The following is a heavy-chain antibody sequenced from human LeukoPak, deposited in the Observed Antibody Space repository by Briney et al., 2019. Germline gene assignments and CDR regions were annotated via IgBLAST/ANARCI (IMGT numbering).Heavy chain of an antibody. D-gene: IGHD1-26*01. J-gene: IGHJ4*02. CDR3: ARVWGSGSYPIRAVGS. CDR2: ISFGGSTV. CDR1: GFTFRDHY. V-gene: IGHV3-11*01. Sequence: GGSLRLSCAASGFTFRDHYMSWIRQAPGKGLEWVSYISFGGSTVNYADSVKGRFTISRDNAKNSLYLQMSSLLSEDTAVYYCARVWGSGSYPIRAVGSWGQGTLVTVSS.